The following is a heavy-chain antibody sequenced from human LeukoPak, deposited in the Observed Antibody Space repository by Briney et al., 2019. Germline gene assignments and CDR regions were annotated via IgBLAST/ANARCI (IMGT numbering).Heavy chain of an antibody. Sequence: GGSLRLSCAASGFTFSSYEMNWVRQAPGRGLEWVSYISSGSTIYYSDSVKGRFTISRDNAKNSLYLQMNSLRAEDTAVYYCARDGETSNWGVLFWGQGTLVTVSS. CDR3: ARDGETSNWGVLF. CDR2: ISSGSTI. D-gene: IGHD7-27*01. V-gene: IGHV3-48*03. CDR1: GFTFSSYE. J-gene: IGHJ4*02.